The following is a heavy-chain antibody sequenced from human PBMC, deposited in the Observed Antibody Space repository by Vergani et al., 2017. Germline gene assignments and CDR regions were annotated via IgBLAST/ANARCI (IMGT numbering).Heavy chain of an antibody. V-gene: IGHV2-26*01. D-gene: IGHD3-9*01. Sequence: QVTLKESGPVLVKPTETLTLTCTGSGFSLSNARMGVSWIGQPPGKALEWLAHIFSNDEKSYSTALKSRLTISKDTSKSQVFLTMTNMDPVDTATYYCARMAFDILTDVMLFDVWGQGTMVTVSS. CDR3: ARMAFDILTDVMLFDV. CDR2: IFSNDEK. J-gene: IGHJ3*01. CDR1: GFSLSNARMG.